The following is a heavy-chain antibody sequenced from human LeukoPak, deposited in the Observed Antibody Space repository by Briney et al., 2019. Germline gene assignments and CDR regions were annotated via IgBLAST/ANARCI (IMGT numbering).Heavy chain of an antibody. Sequence: TGGSLRLSCAASGFTFSSYAMHWVRQAPGKGLEWVAVISYDGSNKYYADSVKGRFTISRDNSKNTLYLQMNSLRAEDTAVYYCARGGPGGNSHYYYMDVWGKGTTVTISS. D-gene: IGHD4-23*01. CDR2: ISYDGSNK. CDR3: ARGGPGGNSHYYYMDV. V-gene: IGHV3-30*14. J-gene: IGHJ6*03. CDR1: GFTFSSYA.